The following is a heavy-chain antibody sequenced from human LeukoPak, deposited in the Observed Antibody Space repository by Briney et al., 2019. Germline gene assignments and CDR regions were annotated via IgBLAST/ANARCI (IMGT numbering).Heavy chain of an antibody. V-gene: IGHV3-23*01. CDR3: TRDYYSDATGYYYHDD. Sequence: GGSLRLSCEASSFTFSDYGMSWVRQAPGKGLEWVAGISGSGADTYYADSVKGRFTISRDNSKNTLYLQMVSLRGEDTAVYYCTRDYYSDATGYYYHDDWGQGTLVTVST. CDR1: SFTFSDYG. J-gene: IGHJ4*02. CDR2: ISGSGADT. D-gene: IGHD3-22*01.